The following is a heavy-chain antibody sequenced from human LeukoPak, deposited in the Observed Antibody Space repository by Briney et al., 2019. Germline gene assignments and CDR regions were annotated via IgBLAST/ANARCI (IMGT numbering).Heavy chain of an antibody. CDR1: GFTFSNYA. Sequence: GGSLRLSCAASGFTFSNYAMYWVRQAPGKGLEYVSAISSNGGSTDYANSVKGRFTISRDNSKNRLFLKMGSLRAEDMAVYYCARGGYYDSSGSFAYWGQGTLVTVSS. J-gene: IGHJ4*02. V-gene: IGHV3-64*01. CDR2: ISSNGGST. CDR3: ARGGYYDSSGSFAY. D-gene: IGHD3-22*01.